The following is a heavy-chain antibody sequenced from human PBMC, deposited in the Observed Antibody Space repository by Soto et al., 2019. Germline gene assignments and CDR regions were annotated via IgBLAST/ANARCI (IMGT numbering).Heavy chain of an antibody. CDR2: IYYTGST. D-gene: IGHD6-13*01. CDR1: GGAISRYY. Sequence: QVQLQESGPGLVKPSETLSLTCTVSGGAISRYYWCWIRQPPGRGLEWIGYIYYTGSTNYNPSLKSRVTISGDPSRNQCPLKLSSVPAADTALYYCARATIAAAGTGRFEPWGQGTLVTFSS. CDR3: ARATIAAAGTGRFEP. V-gene: IGHV4-59*01. J-gene: IGHJ5*02.